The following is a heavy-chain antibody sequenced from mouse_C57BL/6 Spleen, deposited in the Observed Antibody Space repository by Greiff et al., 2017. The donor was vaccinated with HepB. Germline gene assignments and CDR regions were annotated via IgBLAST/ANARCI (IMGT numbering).Heavy chain of an antibody. V-gene: IGHV1-64*01. D-gene: IGHD1-1*01. Sequence: QVQLQQSGAELVKPGASVKLSCKASGYTFTSYLMHWVKQRPGQGLEWIGMIHPNSGSTNYNEKFKSKATLTVDKSSSTAYMQLSSLTSEDSAVFYCTCYYGSSPFAYWGQGTLVTVSA. J-gene: IGHJ3*01. CDR1: GYTFTSYL. CDR2: IHPNSGST. CDR3: TCYYGSSPFAY.